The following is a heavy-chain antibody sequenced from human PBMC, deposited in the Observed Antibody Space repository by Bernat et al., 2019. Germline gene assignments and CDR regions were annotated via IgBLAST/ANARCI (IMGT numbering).Heavy chain of an antibody. J-gene: IGHJ4*02. Sequence: QVQLVESGGGVVQPGRSLRLSCAASGFTFSSYGMHWVRQAPGKGLDWVAVISYDGSDKYYADSVKGRFTISRDNSKSTLYLQMNSRRAEDTAVYYCSKAADYDGSGSHEYWGQGTLVTVSS. CDR2: ISYDGSDK. D-gene: IGHD3-10*01. CDR1: GFTFSSYG. V-gene: IGHV3-30*18. CDR3: SKAADYDGSGSHEY.